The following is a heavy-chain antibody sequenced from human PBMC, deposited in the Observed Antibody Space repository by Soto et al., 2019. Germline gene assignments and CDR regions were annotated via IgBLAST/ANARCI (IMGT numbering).Heavy chain of an antibody. D-gene: IGHD4-17*01. J-gene: IGHJ4*02. V-gene: IGHV3-74*01. CDR1: GFTFSSYW. Sequence: PGGSLRLSCAASGFTFSSYWMHWVRQAPGKGLAWVSRVNDDGSVTTYADSVKGRFTISRDNAKNTVYLQMNSLRVEDTAIYYCAKDHGADFWGRGTLVTVSS. CDR3: AKDHGADF. CDR2: VNDDGSVT.